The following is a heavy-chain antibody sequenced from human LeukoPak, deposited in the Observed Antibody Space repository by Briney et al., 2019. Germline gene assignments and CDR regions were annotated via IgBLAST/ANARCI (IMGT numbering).Heavy chain of an antibody. CDR2: IYYSGST. D-gene: IGHD6-19*01. Sequence: SSETLSLTCTVSGGSISSSSYYWGWIRQPPGKGLEWIGSIYYSGSTYYNPSLKSRVTISVDTSKNQFSLKLSSVTAADTAVYYCARAVRPTGSGYRYKAVAGTDRNYWYFDLWGRGTLVTVSS. CDR1: GGSISSSSYY. V-gene: IGHV4-39*07. J-gene: IGHJ2*01. CDR3: ARAVRPTGSGYRYKAVAGTDRNYWYFDL.